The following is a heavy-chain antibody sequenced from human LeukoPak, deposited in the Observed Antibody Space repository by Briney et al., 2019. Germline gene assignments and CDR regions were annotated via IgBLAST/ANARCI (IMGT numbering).Heavy chain of an antibody. V-gene: IGHV3-33*01. CDR1: GFTFSTYV. Sequence: PGRSLRRSCAASGFTFSTYVMHWVRQAPGKGLEWVAVIWYDGSKKDYADSVKGRFTISRDNSKNTLYLQMNSLRAEDTAVYYCAREMNYGDYFDYWGQGTLVTVSS. D-gene: IGHD4-17*01. CDR2: IWYDGSKK. CDR3: AREMNYGDYFDY. J-gene: IGHJ4*02.